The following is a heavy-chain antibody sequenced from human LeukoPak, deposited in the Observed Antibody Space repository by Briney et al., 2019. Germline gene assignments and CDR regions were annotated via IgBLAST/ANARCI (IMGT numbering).Heavy chain of an antibody. CDR3: ARDQSSGGRWLDY. V-gene: IGHV3-30-3*01. Sequence: PGGSLRLSCAASGFTFSSYAMHWVRQAPGKGLEWVAVISYDGSKTYYADSVKGRFTISRDNSKNTVYLQMNSLSSEDTAMYYCARDQSSGGRWLDYWGRGTLVTVSS. D-gene: IGHD2-15*01. CDR2: ISYDGSKT. CDR1: GFTFSSYA. J-gene: IGHJ4*02.